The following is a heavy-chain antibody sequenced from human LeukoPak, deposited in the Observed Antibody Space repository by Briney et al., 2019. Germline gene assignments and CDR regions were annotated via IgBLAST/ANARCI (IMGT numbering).Heavy chain of an antibody. V-gene: IGHV4-34*01. J-gene: IGHJ6*03. CDR1: GGSFSGFY. CDR3: ARCPPYYYYYMDV. CDR2: INHSGGT. Sequence: SETLSLTCAVYGGSFSGFYWSWIRQPPGKGLEWIGEINHSGGTNYNPSLKSRVTISVDTSKNQFSLKLSSVTAADTAVYYCARCPPYYYYYMDVWGKGTTVTVSS.